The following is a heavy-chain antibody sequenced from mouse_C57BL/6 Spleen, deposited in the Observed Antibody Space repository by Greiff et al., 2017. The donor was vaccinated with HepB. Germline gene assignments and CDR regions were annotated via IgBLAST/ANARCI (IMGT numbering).Heavy chain of an antibody. J-gene: IGHJ3*01. CDR3: ARWDDYDERTWFAY. D-gene: IGHD2-4*01. CDR1: GFNIKNTY. CDR2: IDPANGNT. V-gene: IGHV14-3*01. Sequence: VQLQQSVAELVRPGASVKLSCTASGFNIKNTYMHWVKQRPEQGLEWIGRIDPANGNTKYAPKFQGKATITADTSSNTAYLQLSRLTSEATAIYYCARWDDYDERTWFAYWGQGTLVTVSA.